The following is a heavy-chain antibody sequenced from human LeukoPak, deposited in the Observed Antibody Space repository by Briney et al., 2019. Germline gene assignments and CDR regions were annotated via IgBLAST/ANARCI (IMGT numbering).Heavy chain of an antibody. J-gene: IGHJ4*02. D-gene: IGHD7-27*01. Sequence: PGGSLRLSCAASGFPFNAYWMTWVRQAPGKGLKWVSTITTGGPNTYYADSVKGRFTVSRDDSKNTLYLQMNSLRAEDTAVYYCAKDGGLWVSAHWGDSWGRGTLVTVSS. CDR2: ITTGGPNT. CDR1: GFPFNAYW. CDR3: AKDGGLWVSAHWGDS. V-gene: IGHV3-23*01.